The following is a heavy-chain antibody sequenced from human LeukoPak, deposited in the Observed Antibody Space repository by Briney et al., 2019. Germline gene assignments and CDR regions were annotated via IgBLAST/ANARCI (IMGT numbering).Heavy chain of an antibody. CDR3: AKDLFWSGSPNWFDP. V-gene: IGHV3-23*01. D-gene: IGHD3-3*01. J-gene: IGHJ5*02. CDR1: GFTFSSYG. CDR2: ISGSGGST. Sequence: GGSLRLSCAASGFTFSSYGMSWVRQAPGKGLEWVSAISGSGGSTYYADSVKGRFTISRDNSKSTLYLQMLSLRAEDTAVYHCAKDLFWSGSPNWFDPWGQGTLVTVSS.